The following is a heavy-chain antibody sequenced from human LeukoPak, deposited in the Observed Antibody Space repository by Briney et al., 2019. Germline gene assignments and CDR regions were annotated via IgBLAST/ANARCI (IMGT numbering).Heavy chain of an antibody. J-gene: IGHJ4*02. D-gene: IGHD5-12*01. V-gene: IGHV1-46*01. CDR1: GYTFTSYY. CDR3: ARDKSWLRFDNTFDY. Sequence: ASVKVSCKASGYTFTSYYMHWVRQAPGQGLEWMGIINPSGGSTSYAQKFQGRVTMTRDMSTSTVYMELSSLRSEDTAVYYCARDKSWLRFDNTFDYWGQGTLVTVSS. CDR2: INPSGGST.